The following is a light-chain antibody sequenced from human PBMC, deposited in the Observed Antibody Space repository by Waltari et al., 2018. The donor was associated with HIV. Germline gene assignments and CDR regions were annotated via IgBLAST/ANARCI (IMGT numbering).Light chain of an antibody. CDR1: QSVSSRY. J-gene: IGKJ2*01. CDR3: QQYGSSPLYI. CDR2: GAS. Sequence: ILLTQCPGLLHLSSAEIVTLSCRSSQSVSSRYLAWYQQKPGQAPRVLIYGASSRATGIPERFSGSESGTDFTLTISRLEPEDFAVYYCQQYGSSPLYIFGQGTKLEIK. V-gene: IGKV3-20*01.